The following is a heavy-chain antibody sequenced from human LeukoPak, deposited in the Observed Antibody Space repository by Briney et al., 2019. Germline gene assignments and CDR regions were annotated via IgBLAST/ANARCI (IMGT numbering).Heavy chain of an antibody. Sequence: GGSLNLSCAASGFPFSNHNMDWGRRAPGKGLEGISYISGRGEAIFYADSVQGRFTISRDNAKNSIYLQMNGLTAEDTAVYYCARTYGSGSLDYGGQGPLVTVSS. CDR1: GFPFSNHN. J-gene: IGHJ4*02. V-gene: IGHV3-48*01. CDR2: ISGRGEAI. D-gene: IGHD2-15*01. CDR3: ARTYGSGSLDY.